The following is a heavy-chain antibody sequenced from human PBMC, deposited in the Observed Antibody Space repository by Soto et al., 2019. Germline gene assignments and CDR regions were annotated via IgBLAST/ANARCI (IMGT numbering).Heavy chain of an antibody. Sequence: QLQLQESGPGLVKPSETLSLTCPVSGGSISGYYWSWLRQPPGKGLEWIAFIHYTGSANSNPSLNSRVTISVDTSKNRIPLKLSSVTAADTAVYYCARHSNEYRKSRDGWGQGTLVTVSS. V-gene: IGHV4-59*08. CDR3: ARHSNEYRKSRDG. CDR2: IHYTGSA. CDR1: GGSISGYY. D-gene: IGHD5-18*01. J-gene: IGHJ4*02.